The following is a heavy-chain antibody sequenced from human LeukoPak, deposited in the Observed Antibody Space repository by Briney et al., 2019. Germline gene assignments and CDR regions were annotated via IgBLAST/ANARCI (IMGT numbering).Heavy chain of an antibody. CDR3: AKVPWGYYYDSSGLLQSGY. CDR2: ISGSGGST. J-gene: IGHJ4*02. V-gene: IGHV3-23*01. Sequence: GGSLRLSCAASGFTFSSYAMSWVRQAPGKGLEWVSAISGSGGSTYYADSVKGRFTISRNNSKNTLYLQMNSLRAEDTAVYYCAKVPWGYYYDSSGLLQSGYWGQGTLVTVSS. CDR1: GFTFSSYA. D-gene: IGHD3-22*01.